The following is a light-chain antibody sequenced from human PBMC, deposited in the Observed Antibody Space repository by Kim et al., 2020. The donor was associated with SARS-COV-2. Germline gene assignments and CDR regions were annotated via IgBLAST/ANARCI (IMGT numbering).Light chain of an antibody. Sequence: GQSITISSTGTSSDVGGYNYVSWYQQHPGKAPKIMIYDVSNRPSGVSTRFSGSKSGNTASLTISGLQAEDEADYYCSSYTSSSTYVFGTGTKVTVL. CDR3: SSYTSSSTYV. CDR2: DVS. V-gene: IGLV2-14*03. J-gene: IGLJ1*01. CDR1: SSDVGGYNY.